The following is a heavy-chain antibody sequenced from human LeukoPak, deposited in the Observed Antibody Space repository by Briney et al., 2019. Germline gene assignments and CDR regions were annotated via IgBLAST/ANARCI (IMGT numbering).Heavy chain of an antibody. D-gene: IGHD3-22*01. CDR2: MNPSSGNT. V-gene: IGHV1-8*01. CDR1: GYTFTSYD. Sequence: VXVSXKAXGYTFTSYDIXWVRQATGQXLXXMGWMNPSSGNTGYAQKFQGRVTMTRNTSISTAYMELSSLRSEDTAVYYCARVRDYDSSGYYGGYNYYGMDVWGQGTTVTVSS. J-gene: IGHJ6*02. CDR3: ARVRDYDSSGYYGGYNYYGMDV.